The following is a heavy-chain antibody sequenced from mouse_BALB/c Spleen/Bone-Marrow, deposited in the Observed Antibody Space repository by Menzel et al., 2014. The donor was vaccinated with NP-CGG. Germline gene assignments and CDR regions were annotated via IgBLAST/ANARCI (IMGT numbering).Heavy chain of an antibody. CDR2: ISSGSSTI. Sequence: EVKLVESGGGLVQPGGSRKLSCAASGFTFSSFGMHWVRQAPEKGLEWVAYISSGSSTIYYADTVKGRFITSRDNPKNTLFLQMTSLRSEDTAMYYCARGAYYYGSSYDAMDYWGQGTSVTVSS. CDR1: GFTFSSFG. D-gene: IGHD1-1*01. V-gene: IGHV5-17*02. J-gene: IGHJ4*01. CDR3: ARGAYYYGSSYDAMDY.